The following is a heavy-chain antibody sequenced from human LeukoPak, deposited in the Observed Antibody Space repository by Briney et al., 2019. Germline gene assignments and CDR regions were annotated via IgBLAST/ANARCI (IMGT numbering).Heavy chain of an antibody. V-gene: IGHV1-2*02. CDR3: AILPGYSSSSVDY. Sequence: ASVKVSCKASGYTFTGFYMHWVRQAPGQGLEWMGWINPNSGGTNYAQKFQGRVTMTRDTSISTAYMELSRLRSDDTAVYYCAILPGYSSSSVDYWGQGTLVTVSS. D-gene: IGHD6-13*01. CDR2: INPNSGGT. CDR1: GYTFTGFY. J-gene: IGHJ4*02.